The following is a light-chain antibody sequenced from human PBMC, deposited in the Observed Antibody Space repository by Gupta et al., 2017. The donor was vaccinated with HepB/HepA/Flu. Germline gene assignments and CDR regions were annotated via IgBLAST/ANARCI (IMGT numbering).Light chain of an antibody. V-gene: IGKV1-39*01. Sequence: SSLSASVGDRVTITCRASQSISSYLNWYQQKPGKAPKLLIYAASRLQSGVPSRFSGSGSGTDFTLTSSRLQPEDFATYYWQQSYSTHTFGQGTKVEIK. CDR3: QQSYSTHT. J-gene: IGKJ1*01. CDR2: AAS. CDR1: QSISSY.